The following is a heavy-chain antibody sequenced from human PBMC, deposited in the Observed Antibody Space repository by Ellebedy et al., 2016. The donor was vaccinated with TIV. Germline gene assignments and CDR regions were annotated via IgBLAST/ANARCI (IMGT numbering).Heavy chain of an antibody. CDR2: ISSSSTTI. CDR3: AKERSFDWNDDYFDY. J-gene: IGHJ4*02. D-gene: IGHD1-1*01. V-gene: IGHV3-48*01. Sequence: GGSLRLSXAVSGFTFSNYAMNWVRQAPGKGPEWLTYISSSSTTIYYADSVKGRFTISRDDAKNSLYLQMNSLRAEDTAVYYCAKERSFDWNDDYFDYWGQGTLVTVSS. CDR1: GFTFSNYA.